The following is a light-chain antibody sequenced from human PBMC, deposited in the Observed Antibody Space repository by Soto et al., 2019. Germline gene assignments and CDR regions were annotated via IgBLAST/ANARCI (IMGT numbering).Light chain of an antibody. Sequence: VLTQSPATLSLSPGERATLSCRASQTVSRYLAWYQHKPGQAPRLLIHDASSRATGVPARFNGNGSGTDYTLTISSLEPEDFAIYYCQQRSTWPLFTFGGGTKVEI. V-gene: IGKV3-11*01. J-gene: IGKJ4*01. CDR2: DAS. CDR3: QQRSTWPLFT. CDR1: QTVSRY.